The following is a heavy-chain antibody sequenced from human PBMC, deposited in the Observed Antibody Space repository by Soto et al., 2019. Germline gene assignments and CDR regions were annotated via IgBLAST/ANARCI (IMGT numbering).Heavy chain of an antibody. CDR3: ARVRGNYYDSSGYYSGEYYFDY. CDR1: GGSISSYY. Sequence: QVQLQESGPGLVKPSETLSLTCTVSGGSISSYYWSWIRQPPGKGLEWIGYIYYSGSTNYNPSLKSLVTISVDTSKNQFSLKLSSVTAADTAVYYCARVRGNYYDSSGYYSGEYYFDYWGQGTLVTVSS. V-gene: IGHV4-59*01. D-gene: IGHD3-22*01. CDR2: IYYSGST. J-gene: IGHJ4*02.